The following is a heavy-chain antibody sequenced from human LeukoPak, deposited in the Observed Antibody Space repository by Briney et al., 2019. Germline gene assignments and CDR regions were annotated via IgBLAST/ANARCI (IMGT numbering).Heavy chain of an antibody. J-gene: IGHJ5*02. CDR2: ISGSGGST. CDR1: GFTFSSYA. V-gene: IGHV3-23*01. D-gene: IGHD2-15*01. Sequence: GGSLRLSCAASGFTFSSYAMSWVRQAPGKGLEWVSAISGSGGSTYYADSVKGRFTISRDNSKNTLYLQMNSLRAEDTAVYYCAKTNNIVVVAAATRGWFDPWGQGTLVTVSS. CDR3: AKTNNIVVVAAATRGWFDP.